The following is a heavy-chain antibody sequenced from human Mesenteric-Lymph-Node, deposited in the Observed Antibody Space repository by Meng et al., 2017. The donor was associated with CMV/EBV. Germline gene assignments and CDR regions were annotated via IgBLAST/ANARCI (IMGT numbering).Heavy chain of an antibody. CDR1: GYTFSGYF. D-gene: IGHD3-16*01. Sequence: KVSSKASGYTFSGYFMHWVRQAPGQGLEWMGRINPNSGGTNYAQKFQGRVTMTRDTSISTAYMELSRLRSDDTAVYYCARDPWAPAIWGQGTLVTVSS. CDR3: ARDPWAPAI. V-gene: IGHV1-2*06. J-gene: IGHJ4*02. CDR2: INPNSGGT.